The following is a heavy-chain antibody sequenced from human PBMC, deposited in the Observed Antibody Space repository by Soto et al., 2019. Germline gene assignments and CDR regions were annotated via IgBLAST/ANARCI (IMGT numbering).Heavy chain of an antibody. V-gene: IGHV3-23*01. CDR2: ISDSGVNT. CDR1: GFISSNYA. Sequence: PGGSLRLSCAASGFISSNYAMGWVRQAPGTGLEWVSGISDSGVNTYYADSVKGRFTISRDNSKNALYLEMKSLRAGDTAVYYCIKEARGHSYARLWGRGTPVTVSS. J-gene: IGHJ4*02. CDR3: IKEARGHSYARL. D-gene: IGHD3-16*01.